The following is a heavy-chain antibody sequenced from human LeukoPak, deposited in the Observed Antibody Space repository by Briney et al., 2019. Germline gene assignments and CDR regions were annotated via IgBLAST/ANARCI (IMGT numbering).Heavy chain of an antibody. CDR3: ATRGYCSGGSCYYYMDV. D-gene: IGHD2-15*01. V-gene: IGHV1-69*10. CDR1: GGTFSSYA. CDR2: IIPIFGIA. J-gene: IGHJ6*03. Sequence: ASVKVSCKASGGTFSSYAISWVRQAPGQGLEWMGGIIPIFGIANYAQKFQGRVTMTEDTSTDTAYMELSSLRSEDTAVYYCATRGYCSGGSCYYYMDVWGKGTTVTLSS.